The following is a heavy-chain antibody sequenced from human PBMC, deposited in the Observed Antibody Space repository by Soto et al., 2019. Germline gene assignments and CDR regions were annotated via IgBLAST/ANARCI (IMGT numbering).Heavy chain of an antibody. CDR1: GGSISSGGYY. CDR3: ARVVGALVHWFDP. D-gene: IGHD1-26*01. Sequence: SETLSLTYTVSGGSISSGGYYWSWIRQHPGKGLEWIGYIYYSGSTYYNPSLKSRVTISVDTSTSTAYMELRSLRSDDTAVYYCARVVGALVHWFDPWGQGTLVTVSS. V-gene: IGHV4-31*03. CDR2: IYYSGST. J-gene: IGHJ5*02.